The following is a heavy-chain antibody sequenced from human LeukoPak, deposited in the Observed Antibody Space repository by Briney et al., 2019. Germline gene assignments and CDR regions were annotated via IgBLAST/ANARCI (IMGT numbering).Heavy chain of an antibody. Sequence: PSETLSLTCTVSGGSVSSYYWSWIRQPPGRGLEWIGYMYYSGGTNYNPSLKSRVTISADTSKNQFPLKLSSVTAADTAVYYCASSMTTVPNFDYWGQGTLVTVSS. V-gene: IGHV4-59*02. J-gene: IGHJ4*02. CDR2: MYYSGGT. CDR3: ASSMTTVPNFDY. D-gene: IGHD4-17*01. CDR1: GGSVSSYY.